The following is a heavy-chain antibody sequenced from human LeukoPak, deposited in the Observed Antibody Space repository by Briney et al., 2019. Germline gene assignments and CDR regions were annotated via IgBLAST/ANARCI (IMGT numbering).Heavy chain of an antibody. CDR3: AKDRSIAAGDDAFDI. V-gene: IGHV3-23*01. CDR2: ISGSGAGT. Sequence: PGGSLRLSCAASGFTFSSFAMSWVRQAPGKGLDWVSSISGSGAGTYYADSVKGRFTFSRDNSKNTLYLQMNSLRAEDTAVYYCAKDRSIAAGDDAFDIWGQGTMVTVSS. J-gene: IGHJ3*02. CDR1: GFTFSSFA. D-gene: IGHD6-13*01.